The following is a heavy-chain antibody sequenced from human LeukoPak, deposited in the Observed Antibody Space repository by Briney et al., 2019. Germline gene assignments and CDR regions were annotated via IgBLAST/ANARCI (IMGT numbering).Heavy chain of an antibody. D-gene: IGHD3-22*01. CDR2: ISGSGGST. Sequence: GGSLRLSCIVSGFTVSNNYMSWVRQAPGKGLEWVSAISGSGGSTYYADSVKGRFTISRDNSKNTLYLQMNSLRAEDTAVYYCATLPITMIVVVIEDYWGQGTLVTVSS. V-gene: IGHV3-23*01. J-gene: IGHJ4*02. CDR3: ATLPITMIVVVIEDY. CDR1: GFTVSNNY.